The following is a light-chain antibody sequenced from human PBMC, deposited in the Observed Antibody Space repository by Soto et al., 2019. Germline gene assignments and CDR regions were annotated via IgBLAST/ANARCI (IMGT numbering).Light chain of an antibody. CDR1: QSVSSY. Sequence: EIVLTQSPATLSLSPGERATLSCRASQSVSSYLVWYQQKPGQAPRLLIYDASNKATAIPARFSGSGSGTDFTLTISSLEPEDFAVYYCQQRGNWPWTFGQGTKVEIK. CDR2: DAS. J-gene: IGKJ1*01. CDR3: QQRGNWPWT. V-gene: IGKV3-11*01.